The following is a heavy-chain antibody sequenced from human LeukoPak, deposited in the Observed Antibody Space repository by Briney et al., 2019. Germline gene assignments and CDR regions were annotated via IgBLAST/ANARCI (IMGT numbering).Heavy chain of an antibody. CDR1: GGSISSYY. V-gene: IGHV4-59*01. CDR2: IYYSGST. J-gene: IGHJ4*02. CDR3: ARGGGAARQVDY. Sequence: SETLSLTCTVSGGSISSYYWSWIRQPPGKGLEWIGYIYYSGSTNYNPSLKSRVTISVDTSKNQFSLKLSSVTAADTAVYYCARGGGAARQVDYWGQGTLVTVSS. D-gene: IGHD6-6*01.